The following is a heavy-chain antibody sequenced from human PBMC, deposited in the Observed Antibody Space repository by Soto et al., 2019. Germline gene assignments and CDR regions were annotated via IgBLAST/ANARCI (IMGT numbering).Heavy chain of an antibody. Sequence: GGSLRLSCAASGFTFSSYAMSWVRQAPGKGLEWVSAISGSGGSTYYADSVKGRFTISRDNSKNTLYLQMNSLRAEDTAVYYCAKDRILWLGESRFAPWGQGTLVTVSS. CDR3: AKDRILWLGESRFAP. V-gene: IGHV3-23*01. CDR2: ISGSGGST. CDR1: GFTFSSYA. D-gene: IGHD3-10*01. J-gene: IGHJ5*02.